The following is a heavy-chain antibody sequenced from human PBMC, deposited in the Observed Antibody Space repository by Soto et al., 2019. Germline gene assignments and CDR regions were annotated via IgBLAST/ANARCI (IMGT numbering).Heavy chain of an antibody. CDR1: GFTFSSYA. V-gene: IGHV3-23*01. J-gene: IGHJ4*02. CDR2: ISGSGGST. D-gene: IGHD3-9*01. Sequence: GGSLRLSCAASGFTFSSYAMSWVRQAPGKGLEWVSAISGSGGSTYYADSVKGRFTISRDNSKNTLYLQMNSLRAEDTAVYYCAKVGSLRYFDQDLYYFDYWGQGTLVTVSS. CDR3: AKVGSLRYFDQDLYYFDY.